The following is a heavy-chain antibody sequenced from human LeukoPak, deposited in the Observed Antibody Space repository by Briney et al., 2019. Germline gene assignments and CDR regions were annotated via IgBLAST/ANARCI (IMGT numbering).Heavy chain of an antibody. V-gene: IGHV3-9*01. CDR2: ISWNSGSI. CDR1: GFTFDDYA. CDR3: AKAATAMGSGDYYYYGMDV. D-gene: IGHD5-18*01. J-gene: IGHJ6*02. Sequence: GGSLRLSCAASGFTFDDYAMHWVRQAPGKGLEWVSGISWNSGSIGYADSVKGRFTISRDNAKNSLYLQMNSLRTEDTALYYCAKAATAMGSGDYYYYGMDVWVQGTTVTVSS.